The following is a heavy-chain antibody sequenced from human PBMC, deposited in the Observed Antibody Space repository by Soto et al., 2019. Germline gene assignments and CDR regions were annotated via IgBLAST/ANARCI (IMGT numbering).Heavy chain of an antibody. CDR3: ARDRGYR. D-gene: IGHD5-12*01. CDR2: IYSGGST. Sequence: KLMESGGGLVQPGGSLRLSCAASGFSVSNNYMKWVRQAPGKGLEWVSLIYSGGSTYYADSVKGRFTISRDNSKNTLFLQMNSLRVEDTAVYYCARDRGYRWGQGTMVTVSS. CDR1: GFSVSNNY. J-gene: IGHJ3*01. V-gene: IGHV3-66*01.